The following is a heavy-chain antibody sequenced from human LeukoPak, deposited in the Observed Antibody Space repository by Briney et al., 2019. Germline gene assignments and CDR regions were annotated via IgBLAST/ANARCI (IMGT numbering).Heavy chain of an antibody. V-gene: IGHV1-18*01. CDR3: ARASAVTTHFDY. D-gene: IGHD4-17*01. J-gene: IGHJ4*02. CDR1: GYTFTSYG. CDR2: ISAYNGNT. Sequence: ASVKVSCKASGYTFTSYGISWVRQAPGQGLEWMGWISAYNGNTSYAQKLQGRVTMTTDTSTSTAYMELRSLRSDDTAVYYCARASAVTTHFDYWGQGTLVTVSS.